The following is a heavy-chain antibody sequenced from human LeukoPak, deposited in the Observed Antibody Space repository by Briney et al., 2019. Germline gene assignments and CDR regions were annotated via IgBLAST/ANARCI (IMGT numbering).Heavy chain of an antibody. V-gene: IGHV1-8*03. Sequence: ASVKVSCKPSGYTFTSYDINWVRQATGQGLEWMGWMNPNSGNTGYAQKFQGRVTIARNTSISTAYMELSSLRSEDTAVYYCARVRARGGNRPYYFDYWGQGTLVTVSS. CDR2: MNPNSGNT. CDR3: ARVRARGGNRPYYFDY. CDR1: GYTFTSYD. J-gene: IGHJ4*02. D-gene: IGHD4-23*01.